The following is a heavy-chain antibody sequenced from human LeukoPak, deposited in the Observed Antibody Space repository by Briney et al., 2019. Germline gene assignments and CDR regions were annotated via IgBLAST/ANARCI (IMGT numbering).Heavy chain of an antibody. D-gene: IGHD6-19*01. V-gene: IGHV5-10-1*01. CDR3: ARRSSSGCLDY. J-gene: IGHJ4*02. CDR1: GSIFTSYW. Sequence: GASLQISCEGSGSIFTSYWISWVRPMPGKVLEWMGRIDPSGSYTNDSPSFQGHVTISADKSISTAYLQWSSLKASDTAMYYCARRSSSGCLDYWGQGTLVTVSS. CDR2: IDPSGSYT.